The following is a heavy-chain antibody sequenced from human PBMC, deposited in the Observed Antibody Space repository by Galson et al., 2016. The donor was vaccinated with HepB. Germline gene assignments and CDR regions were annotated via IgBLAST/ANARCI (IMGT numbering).Heavy chain of an antibody. Sequence: SLRLSCAASGFIFSTYWMSWVRQAPGKGLEWVANIKQDGSEKYYVDSVKGRFTISRDNAKKSLFLQMNSLRVEDTAVYYCARDDETYGDPDFWGQGTLVTVSS. D-gene: IGHD4-17*01. J-gene: IGHJ4*02. CDR1: GFIFSTYW. V-gene: IGHV3-7*03. CDR2: IKQDGSEK. CDR3: ARDDETYGDPDF.